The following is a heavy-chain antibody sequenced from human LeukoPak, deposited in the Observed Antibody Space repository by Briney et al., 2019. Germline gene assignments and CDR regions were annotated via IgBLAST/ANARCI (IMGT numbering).Heavy chain of an antibody. CDR3: ARSQALSYSSSWYASRGDRSNMDV. CDR2: INPNSGGT. V-gene: IGHV1-2*02. D-gene: IGHD6-13*01. CDR1: GYTFAGYY. Sequence: ASVKVSCKTSGYTFAGYYMHWVRQAPGQGLEWMGWINPNSGGTNYAQKFQGRVTMTRDTSISTAYMELSRLRSDDTAVYYCARSQALSYSSSWYASRGDRSNMDVWGKGTTVTISS. J-gene: IGHJ6*03.